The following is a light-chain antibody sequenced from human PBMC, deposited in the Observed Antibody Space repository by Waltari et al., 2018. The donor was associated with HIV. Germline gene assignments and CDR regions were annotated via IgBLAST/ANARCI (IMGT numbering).Light chain of an antibody. CDR1: QRINNN. J-gene: IGKJ4*02. CDR2: GAS. V-gene: IGKV3-15*01. CDR3: QQYNNWPSLT. Sequence: EIVMTQSPATLSVSPGERTTLSCRASQRINNNLAWYQQRPGQAPRLLIFGASTRATDIPARFSGSGSGTEFTLTITSLQSEDFAVYYCQQYNNWPSLTFGGGTKVEIK.